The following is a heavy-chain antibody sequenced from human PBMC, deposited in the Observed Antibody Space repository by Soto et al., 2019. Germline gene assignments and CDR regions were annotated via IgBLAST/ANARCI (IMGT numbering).Heavy chain of an antibody. CDR2: ISTSSSYT. Sequence: GGSLRLSCVASGFTFSDYDMSWIRQSPGKGLEWVSYISTSSSYTNYADSVKGRFTIYRDNAKNSLYLQMSSLTAEDSALYYCSRSLNSWGQGTLVTVSS. J-gene: IGHJ4*02. CDR1: GFTFSDYD. V-gene: IGHV3-11*06. CDR3: SRSLNS.